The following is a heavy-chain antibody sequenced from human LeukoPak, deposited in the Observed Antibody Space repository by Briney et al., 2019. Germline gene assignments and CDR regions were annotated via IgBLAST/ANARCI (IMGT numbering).Heavy chain of an antibody. CDR1: GFTFSNYA. Sequence: PGGSLRLSCAVSGFTFSNYAINWVRQAPGKGLEWVSVISGRGGSTYYADSVKGRFTISRDNSKNTLYLQMNSLRAEDTAVYYCAKDNGCSSTSCYRSYYYGMDVWGQGTTVTVSS. D-gene: IGHD2-2*01. J-gene: IGHJ6*02. CDR3: AKDNGCSSTSCYRSYYYGMDV. CDR2: ISGRGGST. V-gene: IGHV3-23*01.